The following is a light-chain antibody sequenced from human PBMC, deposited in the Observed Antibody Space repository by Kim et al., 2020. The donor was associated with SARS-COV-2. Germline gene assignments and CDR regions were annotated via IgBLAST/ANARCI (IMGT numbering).Light chain of an antibody. J-gene: IGLJ3*02. CDR3: CSYAGSSTLV. CDR2: EVS. V-gene: IGLV2-23*02. Sequence: GQSMTIPCTGTRSDVGSYNLISWYQQHAGKAPKLMIYEVSKRPSGVSNRFSGSKSGNTASLTISGLQAEDEADYYYCSYAGSSTLVFGGGTQLTVL. CDR1: RSDVGSYNL.